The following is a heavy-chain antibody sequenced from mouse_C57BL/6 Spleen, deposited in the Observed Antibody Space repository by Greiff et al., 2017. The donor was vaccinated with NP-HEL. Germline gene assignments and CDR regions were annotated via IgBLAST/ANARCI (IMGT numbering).Heavy chain of an antibody. CDR1: GYTFTDYY. D-gene: IGHD2-3*01. CDR3: ARSSYDGSFYAMDY. Sequence: VQLQQSGAELVRPGASVKLSCKASGYTFTDYYINWVKQRPGQGLEWIARIYPGSGNTYYNEKFKGKATLTAEKSSSTAYMQLSSLTSEDSAVYFWARSSYDGSFYAMDYWGQGTSVTVSS. V-gene: IGHV1-76*01. CDR2: IYPGSGNT. J-gene: IGHJ4*01.